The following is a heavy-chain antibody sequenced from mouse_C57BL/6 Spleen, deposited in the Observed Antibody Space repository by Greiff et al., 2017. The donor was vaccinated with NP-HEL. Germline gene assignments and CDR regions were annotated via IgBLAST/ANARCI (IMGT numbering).Heavy chain of an antibody. CDR2: IRNKANGYTT. J-gene: IGHJ4*01. CDR3: ARSYSNYYAMDY. V-gene: IGHV7-3*01. Sequence: EVQVVESGGGLVQPGGSLSLSCAASGFTFTDYYMSWVRQPPGKALEWLGFIRNKANGYTTEYSASVKGRFTISRDNSQSILYLQRNALRAEDSATYYCARSYSNYYAMDYWGQGTSGTVSS. CDR1: GFTFTDYY. D-gene: IGHD2-5*01.